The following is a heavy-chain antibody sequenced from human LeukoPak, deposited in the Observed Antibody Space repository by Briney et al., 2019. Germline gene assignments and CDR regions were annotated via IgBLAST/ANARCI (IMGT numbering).Heavy chain of an antibody. CDR2: INPIFGTA. CDR3: ARDRSYYGSGSYYPEYYYYYMDV. CDR1: GGTFSSYA. Sequence: SVKVSCKASGGTFSSYAISWVRQAPGQGLEWMGGINPIFGTANYAQKFQGRVTINADESTSKAYMELSSLRSEDTAVYYCARDRSYYGSGSYYPEYYYYYMDVWGKGTTVTVSS. D-gene: IGHD3-10*01. J-gene: IGHJ6*03. V-gene: IGHV1-69*13.